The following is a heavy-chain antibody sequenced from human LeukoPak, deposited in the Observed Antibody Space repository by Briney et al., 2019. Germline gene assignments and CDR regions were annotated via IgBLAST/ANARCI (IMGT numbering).Heavy chain of an antibody. CDR2: IYYNGST. CDR1: GGSISSYY. J-gene: IGHJ3*02. V-gene: IGHV4-59*01. Sequence: PSETLSLTCTVSGGSISSYYWSWIRQPPGKGLEWIGYIYYNGSTNYNPSLKSRVTISVDTSKHQFSLKLRSVTAADTAVYYCARDKNYYVSSGYYYSQAFDIWGQGTMVTVSS. CDR3: ARDKNYYVSSGYYYSQAFDI. D-gene: IGHD3-22*01.